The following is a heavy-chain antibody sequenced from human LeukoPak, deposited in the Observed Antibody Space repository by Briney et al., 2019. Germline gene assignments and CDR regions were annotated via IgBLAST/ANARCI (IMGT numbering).Heavy chain of an antibody. D-gene: IGHD6-19*01. Sequence: SETLSLTCTVSGDSISSYSWSWIRQPPGKGLEWIGYIYYRGSTNYNPSLMSRVTISVDTSKNQCSLKLKSVTAADTSVYFCARVIAVAGAFNAFDIWGQGTVVTVSS. J-gene: IGHJ3*02. V-gene: IGHV4-59*01. CDR1: GDSISSYS. CDR3: ARVIAVAGAFNAFDI. CDR2: IYYRGST.